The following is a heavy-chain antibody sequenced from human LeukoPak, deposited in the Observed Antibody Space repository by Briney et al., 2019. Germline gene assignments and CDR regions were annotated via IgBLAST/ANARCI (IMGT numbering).Heavy chain of an antibody. CDR2: IFHSGST. Sequence: PSETLSLTCTVSGGSISSGGYYWSWIRQHPGKGLEWIGYIFHSGSTYYNPSLKSQVTISVDTSQNHFSLKLTSVTAADTAVYYCARVVVVTTVFFDNWGQGALVTVSS. CDR1: GGSISSGGYY. D-gene: IGHD4-17*01. J-gene: IGHJ4*02. CDR3: ARVVVVTTVFFDN. V-gene: IGHV4-31*01.